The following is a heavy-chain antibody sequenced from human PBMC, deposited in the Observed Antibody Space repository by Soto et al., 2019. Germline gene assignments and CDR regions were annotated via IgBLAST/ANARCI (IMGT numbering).Heavy chain of an antibody. V-gene: IGHV3-23*01. CDR3: AKKVNSGPGSQYFDY. CDR1: GFTFSGYS. J-gene: IGHJ4*02. D-gene: IGHD3-10*01. CDR2: FRSSGDDGTT. Sequence: GGSLSLSFSSSGFTFSGYSMSWVRQAPGKGREWVSGFRSSGDDGTTYYSDSVKGRFTISRDNSKNTLFLQMDNLRAEDTAIYYCAKKVNSGPGSQYFDYWGQGTLVTVSS.